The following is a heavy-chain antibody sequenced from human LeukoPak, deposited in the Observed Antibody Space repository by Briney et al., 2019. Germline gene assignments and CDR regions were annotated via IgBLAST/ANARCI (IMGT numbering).Heavy chain of an antibody. D-gene: IGHD3-22*01. Sequence: GGSLRLSCAASGFTFSSYSMNWVRQAPGKGLEWVSYISSSSGTIYYADSVKGRFTISRDNAKNSLYLQMNSLRAEDTAVYYCAKLLSGGYYCDSNDIDPWGQGTLVTVSS. CDR2: ISSSSGTI. J-gene: IGHJ5*02. V-gene: IGHV3-48*01. CDR3: AKLLSGGYYCDSNDIDP. CDR1: GFTFSSYS.